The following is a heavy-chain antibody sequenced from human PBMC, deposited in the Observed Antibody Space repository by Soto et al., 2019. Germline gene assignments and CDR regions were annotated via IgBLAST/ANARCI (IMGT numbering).Heavy chain of an antibody. CDR2: VSTNGAT. CDR1: DDFISSYY. CDR3: ARADYEILTGSYAMDV. D-gene: IGHD3-9*01. V-gene: IGHV4-4*07. Sequence: SETLSLTCTVSDDFISSYYWNWIRQPAGKGLEWIGRVSTNGATNYNPSLESRVAMSVDTSKNQFSLKLTSVTAADTAVYFCARADYEILTGSYAMDVWGQGTTVTVSS. J-gene: IGHJ6*02.